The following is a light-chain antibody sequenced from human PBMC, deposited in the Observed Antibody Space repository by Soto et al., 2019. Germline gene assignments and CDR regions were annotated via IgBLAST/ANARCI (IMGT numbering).Light chain of an antibody. Sequence: EIVLTQSPATLSVSPGERATLSCRATETVSTNLAWFQRKAGQPPRLLIYGSSTRATGVPDRFSGSGSGTEFALIISSLQSEDVAVYYCQQYSNWPPAITVGQGTRLEIK. J-gene: IGKJ5*01. CDR3: QQYSNWPPAIT. V-gene: IGKV3-15*01. CDR2: GSS. CDR1: ETVSTN.